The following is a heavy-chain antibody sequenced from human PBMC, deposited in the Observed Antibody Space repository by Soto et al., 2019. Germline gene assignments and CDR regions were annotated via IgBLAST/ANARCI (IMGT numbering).Heavy chain of an antibody. CDR1: GGTFSTYT. J-gene: IGHJ5*02. V-gene: IGHV1-69*02. Sequence: SVKVSCKASGGTFSTYTISWVRQAPGQGLEWMGRIIPILGIANYAQKFQGRVTITADKSTSTAYMELSSRRSEDTPVYYCARTYSSSYKIFWFDPWGQGTLVTVS. D-gene: IGHD6-6*01. CDR2: IIPILGIA. CDR3: ARTYSSSYKIFWFDP.